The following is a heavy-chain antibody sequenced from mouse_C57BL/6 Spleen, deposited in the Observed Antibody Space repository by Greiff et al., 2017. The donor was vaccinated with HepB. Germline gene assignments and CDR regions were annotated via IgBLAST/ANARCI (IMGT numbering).Heavy chain of an antibody. V-gene: IGHV1-50*01. Sequence: VKLQQPGAELVKPGASVKLSCKASGYTFTSYWMQWVKQRPGQGLEWIGEIDPSDSYTNYNQKFKGKATLTVDTSSSTAYMQLSSLTSEDSAVYYCARFKLWGFAYWGQGTLVTVSA. D-gene: IGHD1-1*02. J-gene: IGHJ3*01. CDR3: ARFKLWGFAY. CDR2: IDPSDSYT. CDR1: GYTFTSYW.